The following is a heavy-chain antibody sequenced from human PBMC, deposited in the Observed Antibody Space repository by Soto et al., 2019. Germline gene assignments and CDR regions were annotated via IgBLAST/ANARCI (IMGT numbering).Heavy chain of an antibody. CDR3: ARSDQAS. J-gene: IGHJ4*02. Sequence: QVQLVQSGAEVKKPGSSVKVSCKASGGTFSSYAISWVRQAPGQGLEWMGGIIPIFGTAIYAKNYQGRVTITADKATSTAYMELSSLRSDDTAVYYCARSDQASWGQGTLVTVSS. V-gene: IGHV1-69*06. CDR1: GGTFSSYA. CDR2: IIPIFGTA.